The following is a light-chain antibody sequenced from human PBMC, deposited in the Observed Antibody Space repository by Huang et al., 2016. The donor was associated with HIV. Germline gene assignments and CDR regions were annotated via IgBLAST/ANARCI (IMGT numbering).Light chain of an antibody. V-gene: IGKV2-28*01. J-gene: IGKJ2*01. CDR3: MEALQAPYT. CDR2: LGS. CDR1: QSLRHRNGLNY. Sequence: DAVMTQSPLSLPVPPGEPASISCRSSQSLRHRNGLNYLDLHLQKPGQSPQLLIHLGSSRASGVPDRFSGGGSGTDFSLNISRVEAEDAGIYYCMEALQAPYTFGQGTKLEI.